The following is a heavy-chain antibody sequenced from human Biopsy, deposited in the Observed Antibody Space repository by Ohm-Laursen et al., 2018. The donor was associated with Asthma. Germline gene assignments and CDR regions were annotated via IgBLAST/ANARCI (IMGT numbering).Heavy chain of an antibody. Sequence: AASVKASRKTSGYTFTSAGITWVRQAPGQGLEWMGWISVYNGNTKVAQKLQDRVTMITDTSTSTAYMELRSPRSDDTAVYFCARAVDYSHYYGIDVWGQGTTVTVS. D-gene: IGHD3-10*01. V-gene: IGHV1-18*01. J-gene: IGHJ6*02. CDR3: ARAVDYSHYYGIDV. CDR1: GYTFTSAG. CDR2: ISVYNGNT.